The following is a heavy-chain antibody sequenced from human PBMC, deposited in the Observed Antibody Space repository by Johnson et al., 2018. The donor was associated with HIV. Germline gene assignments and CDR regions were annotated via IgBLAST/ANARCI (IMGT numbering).Heavy chain of an antibody. CDR1: GFTFRSYA. V-gene: IGHV3-64*07. D-gene: IGHD3-10*01. Sequence: VQLVESGGGVVQPGRSLRLSCAASGFTFRSYAMHWVRQAPGRGLEWVSGINWNGGSTGYADSVKGRFTISRDNSKNTLYLQMGSLRAEDRAVYYCARNRGDSPPDAFDIWGQGTMVTVSS. CDR3: ARNRGDSPPDAFDI. J-gene: IGHJ3*02. CDR2: INWNGGST.